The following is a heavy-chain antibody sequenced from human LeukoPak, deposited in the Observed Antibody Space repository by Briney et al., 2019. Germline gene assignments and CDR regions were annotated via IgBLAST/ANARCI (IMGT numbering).Heavy chain of an antibody. CDR3: ASYDCSGGSCYRGYGMDV. D-gene: IGHD2-15*01. Sequence: ASVKVSCKASGYTLTSYGISWVRQAPGQGLEWMGWISAYNGNTNYAQKLQGRVTMTTDTSTSTAYMELRSLRSDDTAVYYCASYDCSGGSCYRGYGMDVWGQGTTVTVSS. V-gene: IGHV1-18*01. CDR2: ISAYNGNT. J-gene: IGHJ6*02. CDR1: GYTLTSYG.